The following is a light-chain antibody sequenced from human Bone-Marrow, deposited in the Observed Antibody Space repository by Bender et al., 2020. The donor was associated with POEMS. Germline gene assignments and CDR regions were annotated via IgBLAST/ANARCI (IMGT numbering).Light chain of an antibody. CDR1: TLGDKY. Sequence: SDELTQPPSVSVSPGQTATISCSGDTLGDKYACWYQQKPGQSPVLVIYQDDKRPSGIPERFSGSHSGNTATLTISGTQAMDEADYYCQAWDSSISYVFGTGTKFTVL. CDR2: QDD. V-gene: IGLV3-1*01. CDR3: QAWDSSISYV. J-gene: IGLJ1*01.